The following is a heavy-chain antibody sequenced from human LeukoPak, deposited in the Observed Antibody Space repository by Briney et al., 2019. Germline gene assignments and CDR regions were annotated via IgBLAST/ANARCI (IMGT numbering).Heavy chain of an antibody. V-gene: IGHV1-2*02. CDR2: INPNSGGT. CDR3: ARDSDSSGWSRADY. Sequence: ASVTVSCKSSGYTFTGYYMHWVRQAPGQGLEWMGWINPNSGGTHYAQKFQGRVTMTRDTYISTAYMELGRLRSDDTAVYYCARDSDSSGWSRADYWGQGTLVTVSS. J-gene: IGHJ4*02. CDR1: GYTFTGYY. D-gene: IGHD6-19*01.